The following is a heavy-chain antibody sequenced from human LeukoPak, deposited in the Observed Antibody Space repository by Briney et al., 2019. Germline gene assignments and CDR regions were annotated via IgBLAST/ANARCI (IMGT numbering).Heavy chain of an antibody. CDR2: IKQDGSEK. D-gene: IGHD1-1*01. Sequence: PGGSLRLSCAASGFTFSNYRMNWVRQAPGKGLEWVANIKQDGSEKYYVDSVKGRFTISRDDAKNSLFLQMNSLRAEDTAVYYCARGALGMRYDRGYFDCWGQGTLVTVSS. CDR3: ARGALGMRYDRGYFDC. CDR1: GFTFSNYR. J-gene: IGHJ4*02. V-gene: IGHV3-7*01.